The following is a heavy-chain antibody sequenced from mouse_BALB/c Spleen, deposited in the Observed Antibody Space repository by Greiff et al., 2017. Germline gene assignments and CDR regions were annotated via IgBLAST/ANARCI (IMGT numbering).Heavy chain of an antibody. J-gene: IGHJ2*01. CDR2: ISSGSSTI. CDR3: ARWGTTGGIDY. V-gene: IGHV5-17*02. CDR1: GFTFSSFG. D-gene: IGHD1-1*01. Sequence: EVKLVESGGGLVQPGGSRKLSCAASGFTFSSFGMHWVRQAPEKGLEWVAYISSGSSTIYYADTVKGRFTIYRDNPKNTLFLQMNILKSEDTAMYYCARWGTTGGIDYWGQGTTLTVSS.